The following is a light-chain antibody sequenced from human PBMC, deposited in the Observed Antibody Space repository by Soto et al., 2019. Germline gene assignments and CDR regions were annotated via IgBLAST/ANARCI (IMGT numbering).Light chain of an antibody. J-gene: IGKJ4*01. CDR3: QQGRDWRIT. CDR1: PSVDTL. V-gene: IGKV3-11*01. CDR2: DAS. Sequence: EIVLTQSPATLSLSPGERATLSCRASPSVDTLLSWYQQKPGQVPRLLIYDASNRATGIPARFSGSGSGSGFTPTISGLEPEDFAVDYCQQGRDWRITFGGGTKVEIK.